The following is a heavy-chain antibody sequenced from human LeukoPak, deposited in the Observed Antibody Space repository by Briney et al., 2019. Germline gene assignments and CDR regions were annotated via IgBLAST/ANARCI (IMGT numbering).Heavy chain of an antibody. CDR3: AKSGGIYDSIGYSDY. Sequence: GGSLRLSCAASEFTFSSYDMHWVRQAPGKGLEWVTFIRYDGSNKYYADSVKGRFTISRDNSKNTLYLQMNSLRAEDTAVYYCAKSGGIYDSIGYSDYWGQGTLVTVSS. J-gene: IGHJ4*02. CDR1: EFTFSSYD. V-gene: IGHV3-30*02. CDR2: IRYDGSNK. D-gene: IGHD3-22*01.